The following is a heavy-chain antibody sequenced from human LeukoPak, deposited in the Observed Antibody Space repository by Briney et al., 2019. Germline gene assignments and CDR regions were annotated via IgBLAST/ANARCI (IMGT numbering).Heavy chain of an antibody. CDR3: ARGYGDFAFDI. CDR1: GFTFSSYG. J-gene: IGHJ3*02. Sequence: GGSLRLSCAASGFTFSSYGMHWVRQAPGKGLESVAVIWYDGSNKFYADSVKGRFTISRDNSKNTLYLQMNSLRAEDTAVYYCARGYGDFAFDIWGQGTMVTVSS. V-gene: IGHV3-33*01. CDR2: IWYDGSNK. D-gene: IGHD4-17*01.